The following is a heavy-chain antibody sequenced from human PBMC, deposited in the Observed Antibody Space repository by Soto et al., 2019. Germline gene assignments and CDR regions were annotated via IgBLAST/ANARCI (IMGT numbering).Heavy chain of an antibody. Sequence: PGGSLRLSCVASGFNFETHDMHWVRQVTGKGLEWVAGIGTLFDRFYPDSVKGRFTISRENAKTSVFLQMNKLRTGDTGIYYCANFPSCSSSTCLDYWGRGTLVTVSS. CDR3: ANFPSCSSSTCLDY. D-gene: IGHD2-15*01. J-gene: IGHJ4*02. CDR2: IGTLFDR. CDR1: GFNFETHD. V-gene: IGHV3-13*01.